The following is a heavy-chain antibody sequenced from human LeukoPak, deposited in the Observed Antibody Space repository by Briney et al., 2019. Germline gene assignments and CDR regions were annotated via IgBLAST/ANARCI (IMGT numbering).Heavy chain of an antibody. J-gene: IGHJ4*02. CDR2: MNQDGSEK. CDR1: GLTFSTYW. V-gene: IGHV3-7*01. Sequence: PGGSLRLSCAASGLTFSTYWMSWVRRAPGKGLEWVANMNQDGSEKYYVDSVKGRFTISRDNAKSSLYLQINSLRAEDTAVYYCATGWAAHDYWGQGTLVTVSS. D-gene: IGHD1-26*01. CDR3: ATGWAAHDY.